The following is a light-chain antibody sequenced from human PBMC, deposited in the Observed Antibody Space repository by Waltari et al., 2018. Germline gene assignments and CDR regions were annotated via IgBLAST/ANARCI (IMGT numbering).Light chain of an antibody. Sequence: QLVVTQSPSASASLGASVKLTCTLSSGHSSNIIAWLQQQPEKGPRYLMKVNSDGSHSRGAEIPDRFSGSSSGAQRHLTISSLQAEYEADYYCQTGRHGTWVFGGGIKLSVL. CDR2: VNSDGSH. J-gene: IGLJ3*02. CDR3: QTGRHGTWV. V-gene: IGLV4-69*01. CDR1: SGHSSNI.